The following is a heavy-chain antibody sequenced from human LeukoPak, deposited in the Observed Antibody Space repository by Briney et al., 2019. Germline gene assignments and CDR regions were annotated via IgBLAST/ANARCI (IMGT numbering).Heavy chain of an antibody. CDR3: SRENPRGGSDS. CDR1: GFALSGYV. J-gene: IGHJ4*02. V-gene: IGHV3-64*01. Sequence: PGGSLRLSCAASGFALSGYVMHWVRQAPGKGPESVSAITPDGGTTYYANSVKGRFTISRDNSKNTLYLQMGSLTTDDMAVYYCSRENPRGGSDSWGQGTLLTVSS. D-gene: IGHD5-24*01. CDR2: ITPDGGTT.